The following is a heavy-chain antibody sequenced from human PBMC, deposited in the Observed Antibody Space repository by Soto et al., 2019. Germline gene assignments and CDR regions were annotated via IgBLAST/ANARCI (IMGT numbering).Heavy chain of an antibody. D-gene: IGHD2-2*02. J-gene: IGHJ4*02. CDR3: ARVSDIVVVPAAILFDY. Sequence: SETLSLTCTVSGGSISSSSYYWGWIRQPPGKGLEWIGSIYYSGSTYYNPSLKSRVTISVDTSKNQFSLKLSSVTAADTAVYYCARVSDIVVVPAAILFDYWGKGTLITVSS. CDR1: GGSISSSSYY. V-gene: IGHV4-39*01. CDR2: IYYSGST.